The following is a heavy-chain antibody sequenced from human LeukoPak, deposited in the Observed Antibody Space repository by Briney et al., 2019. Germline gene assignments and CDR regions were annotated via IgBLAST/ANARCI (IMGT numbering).Heavy chain of an antibody. J-gene: IGHJ4*02. CDR2: INPSGDAT. V-gene: IGHV1-46*01. D-gene: IGHD6-19*01. CDR1: GYTFMSYY. Sequence: ASVKVSCKASGYTFMSYYIHWVRQAPRQGFEWMGVINPSGDATSYAQKFQGRVTMTEDTSTDTAYMELSSLRSEDTAVYYCATGSVSGYLDYWGQGTLVTVSS. CDR3: ATGSVSGYLDY.